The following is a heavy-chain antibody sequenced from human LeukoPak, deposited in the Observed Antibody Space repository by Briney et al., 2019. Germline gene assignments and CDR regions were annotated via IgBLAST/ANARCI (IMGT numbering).Heavy chain of an antibody. J-gene: IGHJ6*04. CDR3: ARDLVNRYCSSTSCYGMDV. D-gene: IGHD2-2*01. CDR2: IYYSGST. Sequence: SETLSLTCTVSGGSISSYYWSWIRQPPGKGLEWIGSIYYSGSTYYNPSLKSRVTISVDTSKNQFSLKLSSVTAADTAVYYCARDLVNRYCSSTSCYGMDVWGKGTTVTVSS. CDR1: GGSISSYY. V-gene: IGHV4-59*12.